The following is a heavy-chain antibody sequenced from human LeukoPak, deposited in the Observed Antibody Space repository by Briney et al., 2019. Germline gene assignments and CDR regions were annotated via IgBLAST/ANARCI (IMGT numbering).Heavy chain of an antibody. CDR3: ARVGDILTGYYKGHYYYYGMDV. D-gene: IGHD3-9*01. Sequence: GGSLRLSCAASGFTFDDYGMSWVRQAPGEGLEWVSGINWNGGSTGYADSVKGRFTISRDNAKNSLYLQMNSLRAEDTALYHCARVGDILTGYYKGHYYYYGMDVWGQGTTVTVSS. CDR1: GFTFDDYG. CDR2: INWNGGST. V-gene: IGHV3-20*01. J-gene: IGHJ6*02.